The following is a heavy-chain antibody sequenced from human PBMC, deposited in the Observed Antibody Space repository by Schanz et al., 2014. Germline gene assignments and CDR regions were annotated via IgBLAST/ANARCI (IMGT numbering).Heavy chain of an antibody. D-gene: IGHD3-10*01. Sequence: EVKMVESGGGLVKPGGSLRLSCAASGFNFSSYSLNWVRQAPGKGLEWVSSISYGTSYIYYAESVKGRFTISRDNAKNSVFLQMNSLRAEDTAVYYCARIGGSVFDYWAQGTLVTVSS. CDR2: ISYGTSYI. CDR3: ARIGGSVFDY. CDR1: GFNFSSYS. V-gene: IGHV3-21*04. J-gene: IGHJ4*02.